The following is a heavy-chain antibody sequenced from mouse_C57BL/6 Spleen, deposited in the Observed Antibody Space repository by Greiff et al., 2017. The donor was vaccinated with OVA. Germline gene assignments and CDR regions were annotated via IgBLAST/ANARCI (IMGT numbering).Heavy chain of an antibody. CDR3: ASSHYYGSSYDYFDY. Sequence: LVESGPELVKPGASVKISCKASGYAFSSSWMNWVKQRPGKGLEWIGRIYPGDGDTNYNGKFKGKATLTADKSSSTAYMQLSSLTSEDSAVYFCASSHYYGSSYDYFDYWGQGTTLTVSS. V-gene: IGHV1-82*01. CDR1: GYAFSSSW. D-gene: IGHD1-1*01. CDR2: IYPGDGDT. J-gene: IGHJ2*01.